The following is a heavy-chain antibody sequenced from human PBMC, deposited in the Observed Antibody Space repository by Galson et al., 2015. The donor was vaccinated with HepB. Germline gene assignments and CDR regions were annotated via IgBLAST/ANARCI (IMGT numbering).Heavy chain of an antibody. J-gene: IGHJ6*02. CDR2: INTASGRT. CDR3: SRDSGRGFYGMDV. CDR1: GYTLTRYA. V-gene: IGHV1-3*04. Sequence: SVKVSCKASGYTLTRYAIHWVRQAPGQRLEWRGWINTASGRTEYSQKFQGTVTITKDTSANTAYMEVSSLRSEDTAVYYCSRDSGRGFYGMDVWGQGTTVIVSS. D-gene: IGHD3-10*01.